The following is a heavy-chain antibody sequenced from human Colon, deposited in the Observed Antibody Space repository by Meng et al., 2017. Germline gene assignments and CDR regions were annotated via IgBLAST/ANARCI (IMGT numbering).Heavy chain of an antibody. Sequence: GESLKISCAVSGINFNNAWMTWVRQAPGKGLEWVGRVKSRTDGGTTDFAAPVKGRFTISRDDLKNTLFLEMSSLKTGDTAVYFCTTASSPTSGVFDVWGQGTMVTVSS. CDR1: GINFNNAW. CDR3: TTASSPTSGVFDV. CDR2: VKSRTDGGTT. D-gene: IGHD2-8*01. J-gene: IGHJ3*01. V-gene: IGHV3-15*01.